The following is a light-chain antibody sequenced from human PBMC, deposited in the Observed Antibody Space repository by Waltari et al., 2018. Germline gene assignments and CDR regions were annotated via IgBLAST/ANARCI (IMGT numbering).Light chain of an antibody. CDR3: QSFDSSLSASV. Sequence: QSVLTQPPSMSGAPGQKVTIPCTGGSSNFVAGYYFHWYQQLPGAAPNLLLFTNTNRVSGVPGRFSGYKSGTSASLAIAGLQSEDEAVYYCQSFDSSLSASVFGGGTKLTVL. V-gene: IGLV1-40*01. J-gene: IGLJ3*02. CDR2: TNT. CDR1: SSNFVAGYY.